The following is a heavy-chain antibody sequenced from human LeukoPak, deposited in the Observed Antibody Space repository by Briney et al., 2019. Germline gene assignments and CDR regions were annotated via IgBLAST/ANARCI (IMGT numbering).Heavy chain of an antibody. CDR1: GFTFDDYA. V-gene: IGHV3-9*01. CDR2: ISWNSGSI. Sequence: GGSLRLSCAASGFTFDDYAMHWVRQAPGKGLEWVSGISWNSGSIGYADSVKGRFTISRDNAKNSLYLQMNSLRAEDTAVYYCAKDFRGFYYDSSGYYNDYWGQGTLVTVSS. CDR3: AKDFRGFYYDSSGYYNDY. D-gene: IGHD3-22*01. J-gene: IGHJ4*02.